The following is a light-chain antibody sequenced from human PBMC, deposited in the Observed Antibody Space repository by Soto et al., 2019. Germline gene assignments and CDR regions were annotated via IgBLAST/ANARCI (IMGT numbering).Light chain of an antibody. CDR3: QQYFTAPWT. CDR1: LSVFYTSHNKNY. V-gene: IGKV4-1*01. CDR2: WAS. J-gene: IGKJ1*01. Sequence: DIVMTQSPDSLAVSLGERATINCKSSLSVFYTSHNKNYLAWYQQKPGQSPKLLIYWASTRGSGVSDRFSGSGSGTDFTLTINSLQPEDVAVYYCQQYFTAPWTFGQGTNVDIK.